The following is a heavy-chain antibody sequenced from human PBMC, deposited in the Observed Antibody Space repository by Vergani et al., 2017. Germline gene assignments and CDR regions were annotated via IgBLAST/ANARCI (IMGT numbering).Heavy chain of an antibody. Sequence: QVQLVESGGGLVKPGGSLRLSCAASGFTFSAYYMSWIRQAPGKGLEWVSYISSSGSTIYYADSVKGRFTLSRDNAKNSRYRQMNSLRAEEPSVYYCARERGDWGIDYWGQGTLVTVSS. D-gene: IGHD2-21*02. CDR3: ARERGDWGIDY. V-gene: IGHV3-11*01. J-gene: IGHJ4*02. CDR2: ISSSGSTI. CDR1: GFTFSAYY.